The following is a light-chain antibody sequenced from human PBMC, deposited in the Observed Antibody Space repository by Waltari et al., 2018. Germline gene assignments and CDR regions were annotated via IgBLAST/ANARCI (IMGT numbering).Light chain of an antibody. CDR3: QTWDSSFVI. J-gene: IGLJ2*01. CDR1: KLGDKY. Sequence: SYQLTQPPSVSVSSGQTASITCSGDKLGDKYVCWYQQKPGQSPVLVIYQDIKRPSGIPDRIPGSNSGNTATLTISGTQAMDEADYYCQTWDSSFVIFGGGTKLTVL. CDR2: QDI. V-gene: IGLV3-1*01.